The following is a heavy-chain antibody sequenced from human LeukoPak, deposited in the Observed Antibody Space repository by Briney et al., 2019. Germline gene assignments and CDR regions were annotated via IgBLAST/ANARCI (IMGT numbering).Heavy chain of an antibody. CDR1: GYTFTSYY. V-gene: IGHV1-46*01. D-gene: IGHD1-26*01. CDR2: INPSGGST. J-gene: IGHJ4*02. Sequence: ASVKVSCKASGYTFTSYYMHWVRQAPGQGLEWMGIINPSGGSTSYAQKFQGRVTMTRDTSTSTVYMELRSLRSDDTAVYYCARDLRWELLGTDTYYFDYWGQGTLVTVSS. CDR3: ARDLRWELLGTDTYYFDY.